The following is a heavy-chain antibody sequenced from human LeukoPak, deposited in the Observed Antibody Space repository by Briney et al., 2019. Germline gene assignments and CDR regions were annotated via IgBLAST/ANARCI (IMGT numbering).Heavy chain of an antibody. CDR2: IHYSGST. D-gene: IGHD6-13*01. CDR3: ARDDDSSSWLDY. Sequence: SETLSLTCIVSGGSISSTVSYWGWVRQPPGKGLEWIGSIHYSGSTYYIPSLKSRVTISVDTSKNQFSLKLSSVTAADTAVYYCARDDDSSSWLDYWGQGTLVTVSS. V-gene: IGHV4-39*07. CDR1: GGSISSTVSY. J-gene: IGHJ4*02.